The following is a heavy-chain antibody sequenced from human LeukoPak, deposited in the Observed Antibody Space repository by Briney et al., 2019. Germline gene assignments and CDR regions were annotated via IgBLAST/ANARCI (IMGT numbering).Heavy chain of an antibody. CDR1: GFIFSTYG. D-gene: IGHD3-10*01. CDR3: ARALGSDYICSFDY. V-gene: IGHV3-21*01. J-gene: IGHJ4*02. CDR2: ITSGSSYI. Sequence: GGSLRLSCSVSGFIFSTYGMNWVRQAPGKGLEWVSAITSGSSYIYYADSVKGRFTISRDDATNSLYLQMNSLRVEDTAVYYCARALGSDYICSFDYWGQGTLVTVSS.